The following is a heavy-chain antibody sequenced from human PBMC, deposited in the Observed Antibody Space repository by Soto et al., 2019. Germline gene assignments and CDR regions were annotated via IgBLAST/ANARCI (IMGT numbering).Heavy chain of an antibody. V-gene: IGHV1-69*01. CDR3: ARASGIAAAGDYYYGMDV. D-gene: IGHD6-13*01. Sequence: QVQLVQSGAEVKKPGSSVKVSCKASGGTFSSYAISWVRQAPGQGLEWMGGIIPIFGTTNYAQKFQGRVTITADESTSTAYMELSSLRSEDTAVYYCARASGIAAAGDYYYGMDVWGQGTTVTVSS. J-gene: IGHJ6*02. CDR1: GGTFSSYA. CDR2: IIPIFGTT.